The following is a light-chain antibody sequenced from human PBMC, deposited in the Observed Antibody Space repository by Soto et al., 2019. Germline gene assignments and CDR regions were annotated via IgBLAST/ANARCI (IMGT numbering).Light chain of an antibody. V-gene: IGLV2-14*01. Sequence: VLTQPASVSGSPGQSITISCTGTSSDVGRYNYVSWYQQHPGKAPKLIIYGVSNRPSGVSNRFSGSKSGNTASLTISGLQAEDEADYYCNSYTSSSTYVFGTGTKVTVL. CDR3: NSYTSSSTYV. CDR1: SSDVGRYNY. CDR2: GVS. J-gene: IGLJ1*01.